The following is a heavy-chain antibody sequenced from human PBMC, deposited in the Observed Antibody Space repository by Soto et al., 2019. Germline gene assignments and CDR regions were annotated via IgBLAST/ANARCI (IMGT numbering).Heavy chain of an antibody. CDR3: AKDRDGYKSMGV. CDR2: ISYDGSNK. Sequence: PGGSLRLSCAASGFTFSSYGMHWVRQAPGKGLEWVAVISYDGSNKYYADSVKGRFTISRDNSKNTLYLQMNSLRAEDTAVYYCAKDRDGYKSMGVWAQGTMVTVS. CDR1: GFTFSSYG. J-gene: IGHJ6*02. V-gene: IGHV3-30*18. D-gene: IGHD5-12*01.